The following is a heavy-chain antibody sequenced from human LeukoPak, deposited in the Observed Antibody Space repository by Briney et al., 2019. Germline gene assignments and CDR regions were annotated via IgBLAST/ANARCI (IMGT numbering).Heavy chain of an antibody. J-gene: IGHJ4*02. CDR2: INAGNGNT. CDR1: GYTLTSYA. D-gene: IGHD6-13*01. Sequence: GASVKVSCKASGYTLTSYAMHWVRQAPGQRLEWMGWINAGNGNTKYSQKFQGRVTMTRNTSISTAYMELSSLRSEDTAVYYCARISGAAAYYFDYWGQGTLVTVSS. V-gene: IGHV1-3*01. CDR3: ARISGAAAYYFDY.